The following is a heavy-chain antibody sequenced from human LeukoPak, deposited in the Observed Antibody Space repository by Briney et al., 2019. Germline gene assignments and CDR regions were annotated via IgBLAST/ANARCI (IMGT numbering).Heavy chain of an antibody. V-gene: IGHV4-39*01. J-gene: IGHJ4*02. CDR1: GGSISSSSYY. CDR3: ARQDYGDFDY. CDR2: IYYSGST. Sequence: PSETLSLTCTVFGGSISSSSYYWGWIRQPPGTGLEWIGSIYYSGSTYYNPSLKSRVTISVDTSKNQFSLKLSSVTAADTAVYYCARQDYGDFDYWGQGTLVTVSS. D-gene: IGHD4-17*01.